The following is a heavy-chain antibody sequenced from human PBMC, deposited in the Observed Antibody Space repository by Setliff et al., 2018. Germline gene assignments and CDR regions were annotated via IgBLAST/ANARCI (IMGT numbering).Heavy chain of an antibody. V-gene: IGHV1-69*13. J-gene: IGHJ4*02. Sequence: SVKVSCKASGDTFSSYAISWVRQAPGQGLEWMGGIIPIFGTANYAQKFQGRVTITADESTSTAYMELSSLRSEDTAVYYCARVQQLGTFDYWGQGTQGTVSS. CDR3: ARVQQLGTFDY. D-gene: IGHD6-13*01. CDR2: IIPIFGTA. CDR1: GDTFSSYA.